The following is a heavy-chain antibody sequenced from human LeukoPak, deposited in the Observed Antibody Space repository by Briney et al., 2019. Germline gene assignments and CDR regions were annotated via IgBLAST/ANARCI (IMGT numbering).Heavy chain of an antibody. D-gene: IGHD5-24*01. CDR3: ARDGDGYNYDY. V-gene: IGHV3-74*01. J-gene: IGHJ4*02. CDR2: INSDGSST. CDR1: GFTFSSYW. Sequence: GGSLRLSCAASGFTFSSYWMHWVRQAPGKGLVWVSRINSDGSSTSYADSVKGRFTISRDNAKNTLYLQMNSLRAEDTAVFYCARDGDGYNYDYWGQGTLVTVSS.